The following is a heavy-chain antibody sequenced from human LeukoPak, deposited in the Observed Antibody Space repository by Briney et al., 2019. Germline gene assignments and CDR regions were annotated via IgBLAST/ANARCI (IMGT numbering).Heavy chain of an antibody. Sequence: PGGSLRLSCAASGFTFSSYGMHWVRQAPGKRLEWVAFIRYDGSNKYYADSVKGRFTISRDNSKNTLYLQMNSLRAEDTAVYYCAKAPNYYGSGSYYTLYYYYGMDVWGQGTTVTVSS. CDR2: IRYDGSNK. CDR3: AKAPNYYGSGSYYTLYYYYGMDV. D-gene: IGHD3-10*01. V-gene: IGHV3-30*02. J-gene: IGHJ6*02. CDR1: GFTFSSYG.